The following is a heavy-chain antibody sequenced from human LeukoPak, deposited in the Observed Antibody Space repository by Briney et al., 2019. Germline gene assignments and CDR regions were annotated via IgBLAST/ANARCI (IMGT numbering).Heavy chain of an antibody. V-gene: IGHV1-46*03. CDR2: INPSGGST. Sequence: ASVKVSCKASGYTFTSYYMHWVRQAPGQGLEWMGIINPSGGSTSYAQKFQGRVTMTRDTSTSTVYMELSSLRSEDTAVYYCARAIGMDTAMVISARGFDYWGQGTLVTVSS. CDR3: ARAIGMDTAMVISARGFDY. CDR1: GYTFTSYY. J-gene: IGHJ4*02. D-gene: IGHD5-18*01.